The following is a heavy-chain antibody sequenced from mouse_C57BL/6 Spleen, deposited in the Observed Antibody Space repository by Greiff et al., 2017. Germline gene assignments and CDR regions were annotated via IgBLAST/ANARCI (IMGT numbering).Heavy chain of an antibody. CDR1: GYSITSGYY. V-gene: IGHV3-6*01. CDR2: ISYDGSN. CDR3: ARDREGSPFDY. J-gene: IGHJ2*01. Sequence: EVKVEESGPGLVKPSQSLSLTCSVTGYSITSGYYWNWIRQFPGNKLEWMGYISYDGSNNYNPSLKNRISITRDTSKNQFFLKLNSVTTEDTATYYCARDREGSPFDYWGQGTTLTVSS. D-gene: IGHD1-1*02.